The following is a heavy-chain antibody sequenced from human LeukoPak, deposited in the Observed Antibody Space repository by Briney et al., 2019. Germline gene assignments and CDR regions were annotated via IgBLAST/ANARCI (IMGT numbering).Heavy chain of an antibody. Sequence: SETLSLTCTVSGGSISSYYWSWIRQPPGKGLEWIGYIYYSGSTNYNPSLKSRVTMSVDTSKNQFSLKLSSVTAADTAVHYCARDRETIDYWGQGTLVTVSS. CDR1: GGSISSYY. CDR2: IYYSGST. V-gene: IGHV4-59*12. D-gene: IGHD1-14*01. CDR3: ARDRETIDY. J-gene: IGHJ4*02.